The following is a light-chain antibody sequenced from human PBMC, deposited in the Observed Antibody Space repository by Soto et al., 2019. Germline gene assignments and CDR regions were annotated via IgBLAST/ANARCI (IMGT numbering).Light chain of an antibody. CDR1: QSISSW. V-gene: IGKV1-5*03. J-gene: IGKJ1*01. CDR3: QQYNSYPWT. Sequence: DIQMTQSPSTLSASVGDRVTITCRASQSISSWLAWYQQKPGKAPKLLIYKASSLESGVPSRFSGSGSGKEFTLTISSLQPDYFATYYCQQYNSYPWTFGQGTKVEIK. CDR2: KAS.